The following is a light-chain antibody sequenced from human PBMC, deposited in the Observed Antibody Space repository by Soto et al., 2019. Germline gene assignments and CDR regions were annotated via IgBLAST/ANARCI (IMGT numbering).Light chain of an antibody. CDR3: SSYTSSSTLV. J-gene: IGLJ2*01. Sequence: QSVLTQPASVSGSPGQSITISCTGTSSDVGGYNYVSRYQQHPGKAPKLMIYEASNRPSGVSNRFSGSKSGNTASLTISGLQAEDEADYYCSSYTSSSTLVFGGGTQLTVL. CDR2: EAS. CDR1: SSDVGGYNY. V-gene: IGLV2-14*01.